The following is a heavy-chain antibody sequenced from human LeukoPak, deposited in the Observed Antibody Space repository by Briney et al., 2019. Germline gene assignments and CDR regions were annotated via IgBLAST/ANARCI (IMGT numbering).Heavy chain of an antibody. V-gene: IGHV3-7*01. CDR1: GFTFSDYC. D-gene: IGHD1-1*01. CDR3: TRLGHLTTGRRIFDY. J-gene: IGHJ4*02. Sequence: PGGSLRLSCAASGFTFSDYCMTWVRQAPGKGLEWVASIQRHGSEKYHVDSVTGRFTISRDNAKNSLYLQMDSLRAEDTAVYYCTRLGHLTTGRRIFDYWGQGTLVTVSS. CDR2: IQRHGSEK.